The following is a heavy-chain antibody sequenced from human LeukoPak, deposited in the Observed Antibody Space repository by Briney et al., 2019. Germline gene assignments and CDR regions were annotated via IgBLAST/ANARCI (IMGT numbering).Heavy chain of an antibody. CDR1: GFTFSSYG. CDR3: ARDGTLGASGSYYNLPY. Sequence: GGSLRLSCAASGFTFSSYGMHWVRQAPGKGLEWVAVIWHDESKKYYADSVEGRFTISRDTSKNTLYLQMNSLRVEDTAVYYCARDGTLGASGSYYNLPYWGQGTPVTVSS. V-gene: IGHV3-33*01. J-gene: IGHJ4*02. D-gene: IGHD3-10*01. CDR2: IWHDESKK.